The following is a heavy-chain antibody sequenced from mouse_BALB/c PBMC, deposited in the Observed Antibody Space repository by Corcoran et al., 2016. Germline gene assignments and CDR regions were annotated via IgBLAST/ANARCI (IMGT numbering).Heavy chain of an antibody. J-gene: IGHJ4*01. V-gene: IGHV9-1*02. Sequence: QIQLVQSRPELKKPGETVKISCKASGYTFTNYGMNWVKQAPGKGLKWMGWINTYTGEPTYADDFKGRFAFSLETSASTAYLQINNLKNEDMATYFCAREPYAMDYWGQGTSVTVSS. CDR1: GYTFTNYG. CDR3: AREPYAMDY. CDR2: INTYTGEP.